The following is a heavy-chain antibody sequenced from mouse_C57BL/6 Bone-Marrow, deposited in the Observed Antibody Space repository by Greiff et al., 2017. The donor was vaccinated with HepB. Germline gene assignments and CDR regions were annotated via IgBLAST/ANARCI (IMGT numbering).Heavy chain of an antibody. V-gene: IGHV5-6*01. CDR1: GFTFSSYG. CDR2: ISSGGSYT. J-gene: IGHJ1*03. Sequence: EVHLVESGGDLVKPGGSLKLSCAASGFTFSSYGMSWVRQTPDKRLEWVATISSGGSYTYYPDSVKGRFTISRDNAKNTLYLQMSSLKSEDTAMYYCARHGFITTVVAFYWYFDVWGTGTTVTVSS. CDR3: ARHGFITTVVAFYWYFDV. D-gene: IGHD1-1*01.